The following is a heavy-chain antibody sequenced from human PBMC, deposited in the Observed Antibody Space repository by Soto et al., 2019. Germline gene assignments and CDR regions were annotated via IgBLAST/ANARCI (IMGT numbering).Heavy chain of an antibody. CDR2: IYYSGST. CDR1: GGSISSNY. CDR3: ARKSFYYDSSGSLYYYGMDV. J-gene: IGHJ6*02. V-gene: IGHV4-59*01. D-gene: IGHD3-22*01. Sequence: SETLSLTCTVSGGSISSNYWSWIRQPPGKGLEWIGYIYYSGSTNYNPSLKSRVTISVDTSKNQFSLKLSSVTAADTAVYYCARKSFYYDSSGSLYYYGMDVWGQGTTVTVS.